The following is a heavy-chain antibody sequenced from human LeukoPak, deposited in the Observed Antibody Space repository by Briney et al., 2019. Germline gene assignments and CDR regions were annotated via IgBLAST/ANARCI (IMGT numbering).Heavy chain of an antibody. CDR1: GYTFTSYT. CDR2: INAGNDDT. V-gene: IGHV1-3*01. CDR3: AREGAITMIVNGEAYFDY. Sequence: ASVKVSCKASGYTFTSYTLHWVRQAPGQGLEWMGWINAGNDDTKYSQKFQGRVTITADESTSTAYMELSSLRSEDTAVYYCAREGAITMIVNGEAYFDYWGQGTLVTVSS. D-gene: IGHD3-22*01. J-gene: IGHJ4*02.